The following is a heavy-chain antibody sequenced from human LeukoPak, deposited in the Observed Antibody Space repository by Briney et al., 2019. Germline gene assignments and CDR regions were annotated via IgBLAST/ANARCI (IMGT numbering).Heavy chain of an antibody. J-gene: IGHJ5*02. D-gene: IGHD2-21*02. CDR1: GFSFYAYS. Sequence: PGGSLRLSCAASGFSFYAYSVTWVRQAPGKGPEWVASIDSSGDFVFYADSVKGRFTITRDNAKSSLFLQMNTLRVEDTAVYYCARDPVNCGGDCYQAWGQGTLVTVSS. V-gene: IGHV3-21*06. CDR3: ARDPVNCGGDCYQA. CDR2: IDSSGDFV.